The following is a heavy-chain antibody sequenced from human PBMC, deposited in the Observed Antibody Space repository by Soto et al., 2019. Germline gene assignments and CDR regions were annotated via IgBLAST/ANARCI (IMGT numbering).Heavy chain of an antibody. CDR3: ARESFEWLFHYYYYYGMDV. V-gene: IGHV3-7*03. CDR2: IKQDGSEK. Sequence: LRLSCAASGFTFSSYWMSWVRQAPGKGLEWVANIKQDGSEKYYVDSVKGRFTISRDNAKNSLYLQMNSLRAEDTAVYYCARESFEWLFHYYYYYGMDVWGQGTTVTVSS. D-gene: IGHD3-3*01. J-gene: IGHJ6*02. CDR1: GFTFSSYW.